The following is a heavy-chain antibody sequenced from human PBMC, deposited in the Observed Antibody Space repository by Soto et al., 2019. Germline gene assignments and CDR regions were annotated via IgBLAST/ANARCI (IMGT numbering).Heavy chain of an antibody. Sequence: ASVKVSCKASGGTFSSYTISWVRQAPGQGLEWMGRIIPILGIANYAQKFQGRVRITADKSTSTAYMELSSLRSEDTAVYYCARGCSSTSCGDVTYMDVWGKGTTVTVSS. D-gene: IGHD2-2*01. CDR1: GGTFSSYT. CDR3: ARGCSSTSCGDVTYMDV. V-gene: IGHV1-69*02. J-gene: IGHJ6*03. CDR2: IIPILGIA.